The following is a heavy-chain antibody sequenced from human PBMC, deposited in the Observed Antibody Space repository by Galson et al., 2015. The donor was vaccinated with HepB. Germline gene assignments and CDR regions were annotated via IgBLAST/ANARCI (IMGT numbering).Heavy chain of an antibody. Sequence: SLRLSCATSGFTFSNAWMNWVRQAPGKGLEWVGRIIGSADGGTTDYAAPVKGRFTISRDDSRNTVYLQMNSLKTEDTAVYYCTKYPDEYCHSITCYSSFDSWGQGTLVTVSS. D-gene: IGHD2/OR15-2a*01. V-gene: IGHV3-15*01. J-gene: IGHJ4*02. CDR3: TKYPDEYCHSITCYSSFDS. CDR2: IIGSADGGTT. CDR1: GFTFSNAW.